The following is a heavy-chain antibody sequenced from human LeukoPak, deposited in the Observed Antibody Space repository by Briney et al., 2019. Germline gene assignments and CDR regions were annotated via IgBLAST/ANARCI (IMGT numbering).Heavy chain of an antibody. J-gene: IGHJ4*02. CDR2: FSGSGGRT. Sequence: GGSLRLSCAASGFTVSTNFMSWVRQAPGKGLEWVSTFSGSGGRTLYADSVKGRFTISRDNSKNTLSLQMNSLRAEDTAVYYCAKVTSSYNYFDYWGQGSLVTVSS. V-gene: IGHV3-23*01. D-gene: IGHD2-2*01. CDR1: GFTVSTNF. CDR3: AKVTSSYNYFDY.